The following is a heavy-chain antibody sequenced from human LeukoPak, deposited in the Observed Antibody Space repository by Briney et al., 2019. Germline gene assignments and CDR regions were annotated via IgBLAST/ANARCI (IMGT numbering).Heavy chain of an antibody. CDR3: ARGAGQRYGMDV. V-gene: IGHV3-23*01. CDR1: GFTFSSYA. CDR2: ISGSGGST. Sequence: PGGSLRLSCAASGFTFSSYAMSWVRQAPGKGLEWVSAISGSGGSTYYADSVKGRFTISRDNSKNTLYLQMNSLRAKDTAVYYCARGAGQRYGMDVWGQGTTVTVSS. D-gene: IGHD1-1*01. J-gene: IGHJ6*02.